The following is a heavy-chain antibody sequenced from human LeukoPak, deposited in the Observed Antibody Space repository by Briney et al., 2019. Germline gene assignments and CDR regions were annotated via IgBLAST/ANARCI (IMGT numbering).Heavy chain of an antibody. V-gene: IGHV3-72*01. D-gene: IGHD1-26*01. J-gene: IGHJ4*02. CDR2: TRNKANSYIT. CDR1: GFTFSDHF. Sequence: GGSLRLPCAASGFTFSDHFLDWVRQAPGKGLEWVGRTRNKANSYITEYAASVKGRFTISRDDSKNSLYLQMSSLKTDDTAMYYCASIRGTFGYWGQGTLVTVSS. CDR3: ASIRGTFGY.